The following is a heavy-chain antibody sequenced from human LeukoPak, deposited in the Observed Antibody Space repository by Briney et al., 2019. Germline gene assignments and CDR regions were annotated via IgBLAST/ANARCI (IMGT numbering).Heavy chain of an antibody. CDR1: GGSISGGDYY. Sequence: SRTLSLTCTVSGGSISGGDYYWSWIRQPPGKGLEWIGYIYYSGSTYYNPSLKSRVTISVDTSKNQFSLKLSSVTAADTAVYYCARDRITMMGGWYFDLWGRGTLVTVSS. J-gene: IGHJ2*01. V-gene: IGHV4-30-4*01. CDR2: IYYSGST. CDR3: ARDRITMMGGWYFDL. D-gene: IGHD3-22*01.